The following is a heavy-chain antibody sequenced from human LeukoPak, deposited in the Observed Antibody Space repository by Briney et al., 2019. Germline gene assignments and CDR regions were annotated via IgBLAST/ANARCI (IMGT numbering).Heavy chain of an antibody. V-gene: IGHV4-59*01. D-gene: IGHD3-9*01. CDR3: ARDRLTGYYSH. J-gene: IGHJ4*02. CDR2: IYYSGST. Sequence: GSLRLSCAASGFTFSNYWSWIRQPPGKGLEWIGYIYYSGSTNYNPSLKSRVTISVDTSKNQFSLKLSSVTAADTAVYYCARDRLTGYYSHWGQGTLVTVSS. CDR1: GFTFSNY.